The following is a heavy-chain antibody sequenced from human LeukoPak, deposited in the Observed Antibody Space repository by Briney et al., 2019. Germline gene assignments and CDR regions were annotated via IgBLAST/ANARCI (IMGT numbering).Heavy chain of an antibody. J-gene: IGHJ4*02. Sequence: QTGGSLRLSCAASGFTFSSYGMHWVRQAPGKGLEWVAFIRYDGSNKYYADSVKGRFTISRDNSKNTLYLQMNSLRAEDTAVYYCVKDLGFLEWLDYWGQGTLVTVSS. CDR1: GFTFSSYG. CDR2: IRYDGSNK. D-gene: IGHD3-3*01. CDR3: VKDLGFLEWLDY. V-gene: IGHV3-30*02.